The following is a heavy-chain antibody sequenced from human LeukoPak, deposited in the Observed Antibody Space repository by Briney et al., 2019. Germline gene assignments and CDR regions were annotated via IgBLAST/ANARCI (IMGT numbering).Heavy chain of an antibody. CDR1: GGSISSGGYY. J-gene: IGHJ6*02. V-gene: IGHV4-31*03. CDR2: IYYSGST. Sequence: SQTLSLTCTVSGGSISSGGYYWSWIRQHPGKGLEWIGYIYYSGSTYYNPSLKSRVTISVDTSKNQFSLKLSSVTAADTAVYYCARGTIFGTYGMDVWGQGTTVTVSS. CDR3: ARGTIFGTYGMDV. D-gene: IGHD3-3*01.